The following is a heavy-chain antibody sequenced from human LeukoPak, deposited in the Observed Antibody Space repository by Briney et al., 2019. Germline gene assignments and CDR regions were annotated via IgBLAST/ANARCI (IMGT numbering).Heavy chain of an antibody. CDR3: VRDRGISFYFDY. CDR2: IDSSSSTI. CDR1: GFTFSDYY. V-gene: IGHV3-11*04. Sequence: PGGSLRLSRAASGFTFSDYYMSWIRQAPGKGLEWVSYIDSSSSTIYYADSVKGRFTVSRDNAKNSLDLQMNSLRADDTAVYYCVRDRGISFYFDYWGQGTLVTVSS. J-gene: IGHJ4*02. D-gene: IGHD3-16*02.